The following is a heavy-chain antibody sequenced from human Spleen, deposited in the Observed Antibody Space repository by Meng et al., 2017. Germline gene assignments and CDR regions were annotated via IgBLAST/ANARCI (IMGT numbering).Heavy chain of an antibody. CDR3: TTDREDYDYLSGNIRGYYFDF. Sequence: GGSLRLSCLTSGFTFSNARMSWVRQAPGKELEWVGRIKSRLDGGTPDYAAPAKGRFIISRDESKSTLYLQMNSLKTEDTGIYYCTTDREDYDYLSGNIRGYYFDFWCQGTMVTVSA. CDR1: GFTFSNAR. J-gene: IGHJ4*02. V-gene: IGHV3-15*01. D-gene: IGHD3-16*01. CDR2: IKSRLDGGTP.